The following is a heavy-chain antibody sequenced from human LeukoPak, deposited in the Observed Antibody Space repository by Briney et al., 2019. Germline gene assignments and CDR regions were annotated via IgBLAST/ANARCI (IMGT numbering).Heavy chain of an antibody. V-gene: IGHV5-51*01. J-gene: IGHJ3*01. CDR1: GYSFISYW. CDR3: ARQDAGSFDV. Sequence: GESLKISCKGSGYSFISYWIAWVRQMPGKGLEWMGIVYPGDSDTRYSPSFQGQVTISADKSISTAYLQWSSLKASDTAIYYCARQDAGSFDVWGQGTKVTVSP. CDR2: VYPGDSDT.